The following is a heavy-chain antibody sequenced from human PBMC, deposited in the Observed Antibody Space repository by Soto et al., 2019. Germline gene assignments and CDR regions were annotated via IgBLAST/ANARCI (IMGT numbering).Heavy chain of an antibody. D-gene: IGHD2-8*01. J-gene: IGHJ4*02. CDR1: GFTFSTYA. CDR3: ARDRCTNGVCYAPSDY. CDR2: ISSNGRST. Sequence: EVQLVESGGGLVQPGGSLRLSCATSGFTFSTYAMHWVRQAPGKGLESVSAISSNGRSTYYANSVKGRFTISRDNSKNTLYLQMDSLRAEDMAVYYCARDRCTNGVCYAPSDYWGQGTLVTVSS. V-gene: IGHV3-64*01.